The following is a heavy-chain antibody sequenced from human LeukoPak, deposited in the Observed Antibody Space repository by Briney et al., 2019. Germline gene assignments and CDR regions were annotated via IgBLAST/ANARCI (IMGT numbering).Heavy chain of an antibody. CDR1: GGSISSYY. J-gene: IGHJ3*02. D-gene: IGHD3-10*01. CDR3: ARGASVLLWFGESPEDAFDI. CDR2: IYYSGST. V-gene: IGHV4-59*12. Sequence: SETLSLTCTVSGGSISSYYWSWIRQPPGKGLEWIGYIYYSGSTNYNPSLKSRVTISVDTSKNQFSLKLSSVTAADTAVYYCARGASVLLWFGESPEDAFDIWGQGTMVTVS.